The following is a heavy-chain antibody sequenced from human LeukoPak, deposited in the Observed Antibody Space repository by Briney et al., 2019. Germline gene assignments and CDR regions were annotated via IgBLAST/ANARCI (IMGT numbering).Heavy chain of an antibody. V-gene: IGHV3-23*01. Sequence: GGSLSLSCAASGFIFSSYVMSWVRQAPGKGLEWVSGIGGSGGSTYYADSVKGRFTLSRDNSKNTVFLQMNSLRAEDTAVYYCARGRGYRDYDRPLDYWGQGTLVTVSS. CDR3: ARGRGYRDYDRPLDY. J-gene: IGHJ4*02. CDR2: IGGSGGST. D-gene: IGHD5-12*01. CDR1: GFIFSSYV.